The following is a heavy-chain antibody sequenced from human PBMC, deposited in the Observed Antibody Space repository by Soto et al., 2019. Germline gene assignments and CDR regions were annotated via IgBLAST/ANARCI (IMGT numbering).Heavy chain of an antibody. CDR1: GFTFRSFT. CDR2: ISSNSAYI. CDR3: TRDASRDSSARGWFDP. J-gene: IGHJ5*02. D-gene: IGHD6-13*01. V-gene: IGHV3-21*01. Sequence: GGSLRHCCAAYGFTFRSFTINWVRQAPGKGLEWFSTISSNSAYIYYTDALRGRFTISRDNAKNSLHLQMNSLRAEDTAVYYCTRDASRDSSARGWFDPWGPGTLVTVYS.